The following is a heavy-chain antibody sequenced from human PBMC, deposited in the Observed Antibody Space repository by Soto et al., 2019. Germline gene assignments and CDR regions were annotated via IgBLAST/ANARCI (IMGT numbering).Heavy chain of an antibody. Sequence: GGSLRLSCAASGFTFSSYGMHWVRHAPGKGLEWVAVISYDGSNKYYADSVKGRFTISRDNSKNTLYLQMNSLRAEDTAVYYCAKDGGSGWYLGYYFDYWGQGTLVTVSS. CDR1: GFTFSSYG. CDR3: AKDGGSGWYLGYYFDY. D-gene: IGHD6-19*01. J-gene: IGHJ4*02. V-gene: IGHV3-30*18. CDR2: ISYDGSNK.